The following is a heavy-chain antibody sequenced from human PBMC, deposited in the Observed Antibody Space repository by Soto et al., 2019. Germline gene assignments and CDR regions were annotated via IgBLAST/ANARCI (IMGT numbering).Heavy chain of an antibody. Sequence: GGSLRLSCAASGFTFSNAWMSWVRQAPGKGLEWVGRIKSKTDGGTTDHAAPVKGRFTISRDDSKNTLYLQMNSLKTEDTAVYYCTTESLTMVRGVIITRWPYWGQGTLVTVSS. J-gene: IGHJ4*02. D-gene: IGHD3-10*01. V-gene: IGHV3-15*01. CDR2: IKSKTDGGTT. CDR1: GFTFSNAW. CDR3: TTESLTMVRGVIITRWPY.